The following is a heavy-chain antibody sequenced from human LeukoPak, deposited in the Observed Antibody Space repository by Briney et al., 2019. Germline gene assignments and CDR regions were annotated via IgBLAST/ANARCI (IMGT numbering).Heavy chain of an antibody. J-gene: IGHJ4*02. Sequence: GGFLRLSCAASGFTFSSYWMHWVRQAPGKGLVWVSRINSDGSSTSYADSVKGRFTISRDNAKNTLYLQMNSLRAEDTAVYYCARAGSWHYFDYWGQGTLVTASS. CDR1: GFTFSSYW. D-gene: IGHD1-26*01. CDR2: INSDGSST. CDR3: ARAGSWHYFDY. V-gene: IGHV3-74*01.